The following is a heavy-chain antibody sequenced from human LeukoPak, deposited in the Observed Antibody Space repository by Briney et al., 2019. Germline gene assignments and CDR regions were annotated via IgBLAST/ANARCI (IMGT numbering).Heavy chain of an antibody. V-gene: IGHV3-23*01. Sequence: GGSLRLSCAASGFTFRNYAMTWVRQAPGKGLECVSGISNSGDNTYYGDSVKGRLTISRDNSKNTLYLQMNSLRVEDTAVYYCAKGWGVGYYYYMDVWGKGTTVSVSS. CDR2: ISNSGDNT. D-gene: IGHD3-10*01. CDR1: GFTFRNYA. CDR3: AKGWGVGYYYYMDV. J-gene: IGHJ6*03.